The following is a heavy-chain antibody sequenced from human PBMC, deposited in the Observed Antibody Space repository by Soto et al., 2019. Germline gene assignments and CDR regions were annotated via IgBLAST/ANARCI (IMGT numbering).Heavy chain of an antibody. J-gene: IGHJ5*02. CDR1: GGSISSSSYY. Sequence: SETLSLTCTVSGGSISSSSYYWGWIRQPPGKGLEWIGSIYYSGSTYYNPSLKSRVTISVDTSKNQFSLKLSSVTAADTAVYYCARLPLGNWFDPWGQGTLVTVSS. D-gene: IGHD3-16*01. V-gene: IGHV4-39*01. CDR3: ARLPLGNWFDP. CDR2: IYYSGST.